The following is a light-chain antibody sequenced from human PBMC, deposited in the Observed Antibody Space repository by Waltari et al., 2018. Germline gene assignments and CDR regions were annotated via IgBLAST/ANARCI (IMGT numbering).Light chain of an antibody. Sequence: SYELTQQPSVSVSPGQTARITCSGDALPDTYVYWYQQQSGRAPVLVIFEDPKRPSGIPEGFSGSRSGTTATLTISGAQVEDEADYYCYSTDSSGDHGVFGGGTKLTVL. CDR2: EDP. V-gene: IGLV3-10*01. CDR1: ALPDTY. J-gene: IGLJ3*02. CDR3: YSTDSSGDHGV.